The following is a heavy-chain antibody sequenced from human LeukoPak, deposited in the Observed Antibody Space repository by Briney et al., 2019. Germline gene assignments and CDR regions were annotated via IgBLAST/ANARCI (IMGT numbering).Heavy chain of an antibody. CDR3: ARGRIVVVPAAIGLHNWFDP. D-gene: IGHD2-2*01. CDR2: INHSGST. V-gene: IGHV4-34*01. J-gene: IGHJ5*02. Sequence: PSETLSLTCAVYGGSFSGYYWSWIRQPPGKGLEWIGEINHSGSTNYNPSLKSRVTISVDTSKNQFSLKLSSVTAADTAVYYCARGRIVVVPAAIGLHNWFDPWGQGTLVTVSS. CDR1: GGSFSGYY.